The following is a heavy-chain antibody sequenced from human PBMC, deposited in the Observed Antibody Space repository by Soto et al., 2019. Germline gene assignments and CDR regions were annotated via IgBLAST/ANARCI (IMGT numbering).Heavy chain of an antibody. V-gene: IGHV1-8*01. J-gene: IGHJ6*03. Sequence: ASVKLSCTASGYTYTRYDINWVRQATGQGLEWMGWMNPNSGNTGYAQKFQGRVTMTRNTSISTAYMELSSLRSEDTAVYYCARVPSYYYMDVWGKGTTVTVSS. CDR1: GYTYTRYD. CDR2: MNPNSGNT. CDR3: ARVPSYYYMDV.